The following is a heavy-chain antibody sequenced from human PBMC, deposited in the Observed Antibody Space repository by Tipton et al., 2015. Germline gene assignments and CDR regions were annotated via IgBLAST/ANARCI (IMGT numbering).Heavy chain of an antibody. J-gene: IGHJ4*02. Sequence: TLSLTCTVSGGSINSSDWWTWVRQPPGKGLEWIGEIYHSGNTNYNPSLQSRVTISLDKSKDEFSLKMTSVTAADTAVYYCAREGHDLALSAFDYWGQGTLVTVSS. V-gene: IGHV4-4*02. CDR3: AREGHDLALSAFDY. D-gene: IGHD5-12*01. CDR1: GGSINSSDW. CDR2: IYHSGNT.